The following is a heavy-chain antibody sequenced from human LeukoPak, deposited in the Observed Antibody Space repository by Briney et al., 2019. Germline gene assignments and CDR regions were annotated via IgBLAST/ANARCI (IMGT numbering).Heavy chain of an antibody. CDR2: ISGSGGST. Sequence: GWSLRLSCAAAGLTFSSYAMSWVRQAPGKGLEWVSAISGSGGSTYYADSVKGRFTISRDNSKNTLYLQMNSLRAEDTAVYYCAKDRRGLYGDYSVYWGQGTLVTVSS. CDR1: GLTFSSYA. J-gene: IGHJ4*02. V-gene: IGHV3-23*01. CDR3: AKDRRGLYGDYSVY. D-gene: IGHD4-17*01.